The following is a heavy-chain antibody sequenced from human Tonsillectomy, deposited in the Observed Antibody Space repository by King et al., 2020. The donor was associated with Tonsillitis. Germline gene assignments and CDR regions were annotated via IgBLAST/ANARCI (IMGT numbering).Heavy chain of an antibody. V-gene: IGHV4-39*01. CDR1: GGSISSSSYY. CDR3: ARHSDSSVWLGAFDI. Sequence: LQLQESGPGLVKPSETLSLTCTVSGGSISSSSYYWGWIRQPPGKGLEWIGSIYYSGSTYYNPSLKSRVSISVDTSKNQFSLKLSSVTAADTAVYYCARHSDSSVWLGAFDIWGQGTMVTVSS. D-gene: IGHD6-19*01. J-gene: IGHJ3*02. CDR2: IYYSGST.